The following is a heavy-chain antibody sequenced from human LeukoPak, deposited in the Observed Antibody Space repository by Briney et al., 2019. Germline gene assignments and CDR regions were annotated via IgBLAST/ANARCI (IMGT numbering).Heavy chain of an antibody. CDR2: IYYSGSP. CDR1: GASISIYS. J-gene: IGHJ3*02. Sequence: SETLSLTCTVPGASISIYSWSWIRQPPGQGLEWIGYIYYSGSPNYNPSLKSRVTMSVDASKNQFSLKVSSVTAADTAVYYCAKSNRYCDSASCYEAFDIWGQGTMVTVSS. CDR3: AKSNRYCDSASCYEAFDI. D-gene: IGHD2-2*01. V-gene: IGHV4-59*13.